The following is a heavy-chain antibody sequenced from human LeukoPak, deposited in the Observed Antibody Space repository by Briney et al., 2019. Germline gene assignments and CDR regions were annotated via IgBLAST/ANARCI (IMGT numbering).Heavy chain of an antibody. CDR2: ISSSSSYI. J-gene: IGHJ3*01. Sequence: LXXXCXASGFTFXSYSMNWVRQAPGKGLEWVSSISSSSSYIYYADSVKGRFTISRDNAKNSLYLQMNSLRAEDTAVYYCAREMATVNWGQGTMVTVSS. D-gene: IGHD5-24*01. CDR1: GFTFXSYS. V-gene: IGHV3-21*01. CDR3: AREMATVN.